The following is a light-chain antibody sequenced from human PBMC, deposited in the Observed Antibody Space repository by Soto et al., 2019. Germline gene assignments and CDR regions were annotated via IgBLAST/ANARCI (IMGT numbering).Light chain of an antibody. J-gene: IGKJ1*01. CDR1: QSVNSN. Sequence: EIVMTQSPATLSVSPGERATLSCRASQSVNSNLVGFQRKPDQAPRLPIYGASTRATGIQGRFSGSGFGTEFPLTTSSLQSEDFAIYYCQQYTNWLWTFGHGTKVEIK. CDR2: GAS. CDR3: QQYTNWLWT. V-gene: IGKV3-15*01.